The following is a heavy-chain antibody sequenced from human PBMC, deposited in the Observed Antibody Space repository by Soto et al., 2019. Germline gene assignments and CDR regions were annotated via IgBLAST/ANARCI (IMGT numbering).Heavy chain of an antibody. V-gene: IGHV3-23*01. D-gene: IGHD6-6*01. CDR2: ISGSGGST. Sequence: LRLSCAASGFTFSSYAMSWVRQAPGKGLEWVSAISGSGGSTYYADSVKGRFTISRDNSKNTLYLQMNSLRAEDTAVYYCAKGRQLVRSNWFDPWGQGTLVTVSS. CDR1: GFTFSSYA. CDR3: AKGRQLVRSNWFDP. J-gene: IGHJ5*02.